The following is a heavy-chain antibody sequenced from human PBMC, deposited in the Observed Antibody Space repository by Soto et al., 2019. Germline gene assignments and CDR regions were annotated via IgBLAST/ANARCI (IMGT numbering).Heavy chain of an antibody. D-gene: IGHD3-22*01. CDR2: MNPNSGNT. V-gene: IGHV1-8*01. J-gene: IGHJ6*02. CDR1: GYIFTSYD. CDR3: TRNPSYDTSGPLHYYYGMDI. Sequence: QVQLVQSGTEVKKPGASVKVSCKASGYIFTSYDVNWVRQAPGQGLEWMGWMNPNSGNTGYVQKFQGRVTMTRDTSISTAYMELSGLRSEDTAVYYCTRNPSYDTSGPLHYYYGMDIWGQGTTVTVSS.